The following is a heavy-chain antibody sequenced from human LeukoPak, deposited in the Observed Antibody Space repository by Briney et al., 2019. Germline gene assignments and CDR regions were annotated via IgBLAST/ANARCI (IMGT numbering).Heavy chain of an antibody. Sequence: ASVKASCKASGYTFTSYGISWVRQAPGQGLEWMGWISAYNGNTNYAQKLQGRVTMTTDTSTSTAYMELRSLRSDDTAVYYCAREQPITMVRGVIIEANWFDPWGQGTLVTVSS. CDR3: AREQPITMVRGVIIEANWFDP. D-gene: IGHD3-10*01. V-gene: IGHV1-18*01. CDR2: ISAYNGNT. CDR1: GYTFTSYG. J-gene: IGHJ5*02.